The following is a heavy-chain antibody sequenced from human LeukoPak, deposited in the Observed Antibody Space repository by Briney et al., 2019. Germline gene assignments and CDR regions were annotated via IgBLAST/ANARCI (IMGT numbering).Heavy chain of an antibody. J-gene: IGHJ4*02. CDR3: ARSYYDILTGYYALGY. V-gene: IGHV1-69*13. Sequence: SVKVSCKASGGTFSSYAISWVRQAPGQGLEWMGGIIPIFGTANYAQKFQGRVTITADESTSTAYMELSRLRSDDTAVYYCARSYYDILTGYYALGYWGQGTLVTVSS. CDR2: IIPIFGTA. D-gene: IGHD3-9*01. CDR1: GGTFSSYA.